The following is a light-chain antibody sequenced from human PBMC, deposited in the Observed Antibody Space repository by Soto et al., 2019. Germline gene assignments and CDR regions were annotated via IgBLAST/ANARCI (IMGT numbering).Light chain of an antibody. Sequence: ESGFTQSPGTLSLSPGERATLSLRASQSVRSNFLAWYQQKPGQAPRLLIYGASNRATGIPDRFSGSGSGTDFTLTITRLEAEDFAMYYCQRYDSLRTFGQGTKVDIK. CDR2: GAS. CDR3: QRYDSLRT. CDR1: QSVRSNF. J-gene: IGKJ1*01. V-gene: IGKV3-20*01.